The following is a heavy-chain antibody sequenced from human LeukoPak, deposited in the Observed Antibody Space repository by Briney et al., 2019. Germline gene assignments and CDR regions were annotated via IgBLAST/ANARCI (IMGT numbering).Heavy chain of an antibody. Sequence: SETLSLTCAVYGGSFSGYYWSWIRQPPGKGLEWIGEINHSGSTNYNPSLKSRVTISVDTSKNQFSLKLSSVTAADTAVYYCARDQVVPGSAIWFDPWGQGTLVTVSS. CDR2: INHSGST. J-gene: IGHJ5*02. V-gene: IGHV4-34*01. CDR3: ARDQVVPGSAIWFDP. D-gene: IGHD2-2*01. CDR1: GGSFSGYY.